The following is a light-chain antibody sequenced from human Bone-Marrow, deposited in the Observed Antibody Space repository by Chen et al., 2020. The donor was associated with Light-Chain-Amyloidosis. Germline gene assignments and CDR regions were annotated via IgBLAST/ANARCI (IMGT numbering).Light chain of an antibody. CDR2: EDD. V-gene: IGLV6-57*01. CDR3: QSYQGSSQGV. Sequence: NFMLTQPHSVSESPGKTVIISCTRSSGSIATNYVQWYQQRPGSSPTTVIYEDDHRPSGVPDRFSGSIDRSSNSASHTISGLNTEEEADYYCQSYQGSSQGVFGGGTKLTVL. J-gene: IGLJ3*02. CDR1: SGSIATNY.